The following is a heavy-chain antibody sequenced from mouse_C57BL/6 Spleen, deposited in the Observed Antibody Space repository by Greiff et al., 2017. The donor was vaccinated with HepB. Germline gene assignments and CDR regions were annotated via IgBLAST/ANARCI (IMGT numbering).Heavy chain of an antibody. CDR3: ARDYDGGFAY. CDR1: GYTFTSYW. CDR2: IYPSDSDT. D-gene: IGHD2-4*01. J-gene: IGHJ3*01. Sequence: QVQLQQPGAELVRPGASVKLSCKASGYTFTSYWMHWVKQRPIQGLEWIGNIYPSDSDTHYNQKFKDKATLTVDKSSSTAYMQLSSLTSEDSAVYYCARDYDGGFAYWGQGTLVTVSA. V-gene: IGHV1-52*01.